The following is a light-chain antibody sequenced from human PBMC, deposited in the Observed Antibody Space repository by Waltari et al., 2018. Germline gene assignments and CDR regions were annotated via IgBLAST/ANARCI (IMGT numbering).Light chain of an antibody. J-gene: IGKJ3*01. CDR2: ATS. CDR3: QQSYSIPIS. Sequence: TQSPSSLSASVGDRVTITCRASQSISNFLNWYQQKPGKAPKLLISATSTLQTGVPSRFSGSGSGTDFSLNISSLQPEDFATYYCQQSYSIPISFGPGTEVEIK. V-gene: IGKV1-39*01. CDR1: QSISNF.